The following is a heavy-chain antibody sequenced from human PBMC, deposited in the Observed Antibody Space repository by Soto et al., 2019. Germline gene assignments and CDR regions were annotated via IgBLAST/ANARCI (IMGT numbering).Heavy chain of an antibody. Sequence: PGGSLRLCCAASGFTFNNAWMSGVRKAPGKGLEWVGRIKSKTDGGTTDYAAPVKGRFTISRDDSKNTLYLQMNSLKTEDTAVYYCTTDWNYYYYYGMDVWGQGTTVTVSS. V-gene: IGHV3-15*01. CDR2: IKSKTDGGTT. D-gene: IGHD1-1*01. CDR3: TTDWNYYYYYGMDV. J-gene: IGHJ6*02. CDR1: GFTFNNAW.